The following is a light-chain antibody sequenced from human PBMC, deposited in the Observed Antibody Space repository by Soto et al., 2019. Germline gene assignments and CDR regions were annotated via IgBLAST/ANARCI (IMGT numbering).Light chain of an antibody. Sequence: EIVLTQSPGTLSLSPGDRATLSGRASQSVGGNVAWYQQIPGQPPKLLIFGASSRATGIADKFSGSGSGTDFTLTISRLEPEDFALYYCQHYGAAPITFGQGTRLEIK. V-gene: IGKV3-20*01. CDR2: GAS. CDR3: QHYGAAPIT. CDR1: QSVGGN. J-gene: IGKJ5*01.